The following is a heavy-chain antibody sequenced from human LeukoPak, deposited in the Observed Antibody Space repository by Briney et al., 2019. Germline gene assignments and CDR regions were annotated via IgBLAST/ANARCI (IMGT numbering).Heavy chain of an antibody. CDR3: ARELGGSYASAFDI. CDR1: GGSITNHF. J-gene: IGHJ3*02. CDR2: IYYSGST. D-gene: IGHD1-26*01. V-gene: IGHV4-59*11. Sequence: SETLSLTCTVSGGSITNHFWSWIRQSPGKGLEWIGYIYYSGSTRYNPSLKSRVTISVDTSKKQFSLNLSSVTAADTAVYYCARELGGSYASAFDIWGQGTMVTVSS.